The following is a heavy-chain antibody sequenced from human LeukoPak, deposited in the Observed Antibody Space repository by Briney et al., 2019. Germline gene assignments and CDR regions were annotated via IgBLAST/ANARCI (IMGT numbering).Heavy chain of an antibody. CDR2: INPSGGRT. D-gene: IGHD2-2*02. CDR3: ARDQTDCSRTNCYNLHYGMDV. CDR1: GYTFTSYY. V-gene: IGHV1-46*01. J-gene: IGHJ6*02. Sequence: ASVKVSCKASGYTFTSYYMHWVRQAPGQGLEWMGIINPSGGRTSYAEKFQDRVTMTRDTSTSIVYMELSSLRSEDTAVYYCARDQTDCSRTNCYNLHYGMDVWGQGTTVTVS.